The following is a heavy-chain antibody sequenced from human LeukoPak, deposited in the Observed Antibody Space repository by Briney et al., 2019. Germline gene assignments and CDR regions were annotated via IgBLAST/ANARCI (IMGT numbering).Heavy chain of an antibody. CDR3: AKDVQASSGWPIDY. D-gene: IGHD6-19*01. Sequence: PGGSLRLSCAASGFTFSSYAMSWARQAPGKGLEWVSAISGSGGSTYYADSVKGRFTISRDNSKNTLYLQMNSLRAEDTAVYYCAKDVQASSGWPIDYWGQGTLVTVSS. J-gene: IGHJ4*02. CDR2: ISGSGGST. V-gene: IGHV3-23*01. CDR1: GFTFSSYA.